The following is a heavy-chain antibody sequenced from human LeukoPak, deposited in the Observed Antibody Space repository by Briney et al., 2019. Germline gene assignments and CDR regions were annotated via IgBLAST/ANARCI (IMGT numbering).Heavy chain of an antibody. J-gene: IGHJ4*02. CDR1: GYTFTSRD. D-gene: IGHD3-3*01. Sequence: GASVKVSCKASGYTFTSRDINWVRQATGQGLEWMGWMNPNSGNTGYAQKFQGRVTMTRNTSISTAYMELSSLRSEDTAVYYCARGPLYVGYYDFWSGYYGTDYWGQGTLVTVSS. CDR3: ARGPLYVGYYDFWSGYYGTDY. CDR2: MNPNSGNT. V-gene: IGHV1-8*01.